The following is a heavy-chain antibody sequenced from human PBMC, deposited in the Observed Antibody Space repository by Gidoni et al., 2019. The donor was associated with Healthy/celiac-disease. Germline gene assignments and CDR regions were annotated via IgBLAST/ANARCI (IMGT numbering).Heavy chain of an antibody. Sequence: QVQLVESGGGVVQPGRSLRLSCAASGFTFSSYAMHGVRQAPGKGLEWVSVISYDGSNKYYADSVKGRFTISRDNSKNTLYLQMNSLRAEDTAVYYCAREWIAASAYDYWGQGTLVTVSS. J-gene: IGHJ4*02. CDR3: AREWIAASAYDY. D-gene: IGHD6-13*01. CDR2: ISYDGSNK. V-gene: IGHV3-30*04. CDR1: GFTFSSYA.